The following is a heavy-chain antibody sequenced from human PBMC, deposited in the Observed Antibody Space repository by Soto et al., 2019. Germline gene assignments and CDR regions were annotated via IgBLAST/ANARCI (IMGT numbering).Heavy chain of an antibody. V-gene: IGHV4-59*01. CDR1: GGSMRNYF. D-gene: IGHD6-13*01. Sequence: SETLSLTCTVSGGSMRNYFWTWIRQPPGKGLEWIGYIHYSGTTSFFPSYNPSLRSRVTISEDTSKNQFSLKLLSVTTADTAVYFCAAGEASSRNLAPYYLDFWGQGTMVTVSS. CDR2: IHYSGTT. J-gene: IGHJ4*02. CDR3: AAGEASSRNLAPYYLDF.